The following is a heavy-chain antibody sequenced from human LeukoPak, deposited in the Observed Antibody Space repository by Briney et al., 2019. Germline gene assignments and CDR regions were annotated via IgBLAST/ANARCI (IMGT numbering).Heavy chain of an antibody. CDR3: ARESGDPYVWGSLPGV. V-gene: IGHV4-59*01. CDR2: IHYSGST. CDR1: GGSISSYY. Sequence: PSETLSLTCTVSGGSISSYYWSWIRQPPGKGLEWIGYIHYSGSTNYNPSLKSRVTISVDTSKNQFSLKLSSVTAADTAVYYCARESGDPYVWGSLPGVWGQGTLVTVSS. J-gene: IGHJ4*02. D-gene: IGHD3-16*01.